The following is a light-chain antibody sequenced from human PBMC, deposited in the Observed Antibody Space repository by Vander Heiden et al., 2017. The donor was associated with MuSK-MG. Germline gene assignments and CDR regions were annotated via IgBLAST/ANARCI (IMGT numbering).Light chain of an antibody. Sequence: DIQLTQAPSFLSASVGDRVTITCRASQGISSYLAWYQQKPGKAPNLLIYAASTLQSGVPSRFSGSGSGTEFSLTISSLQSEDFATYYCQQLNNSPKSFGGGTKVDIK. CDR1: QGISSY. CDR3: QQLNNSPKS. V-gene: IGKV1-9*01. J-gene: IGKJ4*01. CDR2: AAS.